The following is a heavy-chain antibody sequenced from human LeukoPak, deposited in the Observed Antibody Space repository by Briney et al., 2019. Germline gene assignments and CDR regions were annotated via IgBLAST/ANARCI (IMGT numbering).Heavy chain of an antibody. J-gene: IGHJ4*02. Sequence: SETLSLTCTVSGGSISSSRYYWGWICHPPGKGLEWIGSIYYSGSTYYNPSLKSRVTISVDTSKNQFSLKLSSVTAADTAVYYCARRTYSSGWYDYWGQGTLVTVSS. CDR3: ARRTYSSGWYDY. D-gene: IGHD6-19*01. CDR2: IYYSGST. CDR1: GGSISSSRYY. V-gene: IGHV4-39*01.